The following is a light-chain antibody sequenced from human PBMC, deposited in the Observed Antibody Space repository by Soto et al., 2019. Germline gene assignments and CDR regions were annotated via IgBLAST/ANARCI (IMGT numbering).Light chain of an antibody. CDR3: QQYNNWPWT. Sequence: DIVLTPSSDSLALSLSESSTINCKASQSVLFSSNKKNYLAWYQQKPGQAPRLLIHGASTRATGFPARFSGSGSGTDFTLTISSLQSEDFAVYYCQQYNNWPWTFGQGTKVDIK. J-gene: IGKJ1*01. V-gene: IGKV4-1*01. CDR1: QSVLFSSNKKNY. CDR2: GAS.